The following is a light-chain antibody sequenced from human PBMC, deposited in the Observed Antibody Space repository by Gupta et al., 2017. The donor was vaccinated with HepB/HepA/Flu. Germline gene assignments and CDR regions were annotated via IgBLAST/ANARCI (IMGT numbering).Light chain of an antibody. CDR2: EDD. V-gene: IGLV6-57*03. Sequence: FILTQPHSVSESPGKTVTIYCTRSSGTIASNYVQWYQQRPGSAPTTGIEEDDQRPSGVPDRFAGSIDGSSTYASTXIXGLEAEXYSYESCKSYVASRVVFGGGTKLTVL. CDR1: SGTIASNY. CDR3: KSYVASRVV. J-gene: IGLJ2*01.